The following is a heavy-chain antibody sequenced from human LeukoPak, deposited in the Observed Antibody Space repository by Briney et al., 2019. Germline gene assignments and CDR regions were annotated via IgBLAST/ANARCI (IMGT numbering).Heavy chain of an antibody. CDR2: ITSSGAYI. V-gene: IGHV3-21*01. CDR1: GFTFNNYN. Sequence: GGSLRLSCAASGFTFNNYNMNWVRQAPGKALEWVSSITSSGAYIFYADSVKGRFTISRDNAKNSLYLQMNSLRAEDTAVYYCARDHYDFWVDYWGQGTLVTVSS. J-gene: IGHJ4*02. CDR3: ARDHYDFWVDY. D-gene: IGHD3-3*01.